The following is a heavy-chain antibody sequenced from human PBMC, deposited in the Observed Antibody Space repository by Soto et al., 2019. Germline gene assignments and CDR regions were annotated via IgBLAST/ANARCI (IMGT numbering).Heavy chain of an antibody. D-gene: IGHD2-15*01. CDR3: ARDDGGYCSGGSCYDGFDAFDI. CDR2: ISAYNGNT. CDR1: GYTFTSYG. V-gene: IGHV1-18*01. Sequence: ASVKVSCKASGYTFTSYGISWVRQAPGQGLEWMGWISAYNGNTNYAQKLQGRVTMTADTSTSTAYMELRSLRSDDTAVYYCARDDGGYCSGGSCYDGFDAFDIWGQGTMVTVSS. J-gene: IGHJ3*02.